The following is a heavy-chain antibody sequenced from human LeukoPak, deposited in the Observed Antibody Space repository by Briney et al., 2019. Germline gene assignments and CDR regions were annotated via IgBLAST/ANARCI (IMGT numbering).Heavy chain of an antibody. J-gene: IGHJ6*03. CDR2: IKQDGSEK. CDR1: GFTFSSYW. V-gene: IGHV3-7*01. Sequence: GGSLRLSCAASGFTFSSYWMSWVRQAPGKGLEWVANIKQDGSEKYYADSVKGRFTISRDNAKNSLYLQMNSLRAEDTAVYYCARVSYDSSGYDPYYYYYFYMDVWGKGATVTVS. CDR3: ARVSYDSSGYDPYYYYYFYMDV. D-gene: IGHD3-22*01.